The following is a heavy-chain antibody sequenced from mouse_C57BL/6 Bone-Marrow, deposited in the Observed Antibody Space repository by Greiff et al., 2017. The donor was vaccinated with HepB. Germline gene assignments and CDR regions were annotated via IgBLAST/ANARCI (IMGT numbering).Heavy chain of an antibody. CDR3: AESGQTGTGWYFDV. V-gene: IGHV2-5*01. J-gene: IGHJ1*03. CDR2: IGSGGSS. CDR1: GFTLTSYG. Sequence: VKLQESGPGLVQPSQSLSITCTVSGFTLTSYGVHWVRQSPGKGLEWLGEIGSGGSSDYNAAYMSRLSITKDNSKRQFFLKMNSLQADDTAIYYCAESGQTGTGWYFDVWGTGTTVTVSS. D-gene: IGHD4-1*01.